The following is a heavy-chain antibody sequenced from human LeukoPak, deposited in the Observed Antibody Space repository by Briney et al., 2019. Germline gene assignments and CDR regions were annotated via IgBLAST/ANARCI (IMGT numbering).Heavy chain of an antibody. CDR3: ARGIIVGASSRWDY. Sequence: PSETLSLTCTVSGYSISSGYYWGWIRQPPGKGLEWIGSIYHSGSTYYNPSLKSRVTISVDTSKNQFSLKLSSVTAAHTAVYYCARGIIVGASSRWDYWGQGTLVTVSS. J-gene: IGHJ4*02. CDR1: GYSISSGYY. CDR2: IYHSGST. V-gene: IGHV4-38-2*02. D-gene: IGHD1-26*01.